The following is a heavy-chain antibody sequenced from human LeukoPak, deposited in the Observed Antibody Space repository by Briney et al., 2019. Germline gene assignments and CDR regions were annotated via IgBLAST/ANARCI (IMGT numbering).Heavy chain of an antibody. CDR3: ARDSASGWYHAY. CDR1: GFTVSSNY. CDR2: IYSSGRT. J-gene: IGHJ4*02. Sequence: GGSLRLSCAASGFTVSSNYMSWVRQAPGKGLEWVSVIYSSGRTYYADSVKGRFTISRDNSKNTVYLKMNSLRAEDTAVYYCARDSASGWYHAYWGQGTLVTVSS. D-gene: IGHD6-19*01. V-gene: IGHV3-53*01.